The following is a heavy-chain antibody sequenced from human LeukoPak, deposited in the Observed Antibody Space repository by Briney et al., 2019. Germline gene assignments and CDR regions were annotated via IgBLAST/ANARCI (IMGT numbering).Heavy chain of an antibody. V-gene: IGHV3-30*02. CDR1: GFTFSTCG. Sequence: GGSLRLSCAASGFTFSTCGMHWVRQAPGKGLEWVAFIRYDGRNKYYADSVKGRFTIPRDNSKNTLCLQMNSLRAEDTAVYYCAKEIWPTVTTPGHTHFDYWGQGTLVTVSS. J-gene: IGHJ4*02. CDR2: IRYDGRNK. D-gene: IGHD4-17*01. CDR3: AKEIWPTVTTPGHTHFDY.